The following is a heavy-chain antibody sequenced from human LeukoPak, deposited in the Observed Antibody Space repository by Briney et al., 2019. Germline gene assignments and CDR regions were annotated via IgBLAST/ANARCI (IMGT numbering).Heavy chain of an antibody. CDR1: GGSISNYY. D-gene: IGHD3-10*01. Sequence: SETLSLTCTVPGGSISNYYWSWIRQPAGKGLEWIGRIYTSGTTHYNPSLKSRVTMSVDMSTRKISLKLSSVTAADTAVYYCARAVGGDGSGSLWGPGTLVTVSS. CDR3: ARAVGGDGSGSL. J-gene: IGHJ4*02. V-gene: IGHV4-4*07. CDR2: IYTSGTT.